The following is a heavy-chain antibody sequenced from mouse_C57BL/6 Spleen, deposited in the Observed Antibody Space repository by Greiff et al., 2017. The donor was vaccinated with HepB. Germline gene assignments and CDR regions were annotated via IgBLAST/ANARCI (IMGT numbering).Heavy chain of an antibody. CDR3: ASDGPWFAY. V-gene: IGHV1-69*01. CDR2: IDPSDSYT. J-gene: IGHJ3*01. Sequence: QVQLQQPGAELVMPGASVKLSCKASGYTFTSYWMHWVKQRPGQGLEWIGEIDPSDSYTNYNQKFKGKSTLTVDKSSSTAYMQLSSLTSEDAAVYYCASDGPWFAYWGQGTLVTVSA. D-gene: IGHD2-3*01. CDR1: GYTFTSYW.